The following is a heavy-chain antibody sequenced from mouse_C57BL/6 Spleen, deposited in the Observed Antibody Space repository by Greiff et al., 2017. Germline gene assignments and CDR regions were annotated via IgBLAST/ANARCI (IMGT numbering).Heavy chain of an antibody. J-gene: IGHJ3*01. D-gene: IGHD4-1*01. V-gene: IGHV1-50*01. CDR1: GYTFTSYW. Sequence: QVQLQQPGAELVKPGASVKLSCKASGYTFTSYWMQWVKQRPGQGLEWIGEIDPSDSYTNYNQKFKGKATLTVDTSSSTAYMQLSSLTSEDSAVYYWARGDWDGFAYWGQGTLVTVSA. CDR3: ARGDWDGFAY. CDR2: IDPSDSYT.